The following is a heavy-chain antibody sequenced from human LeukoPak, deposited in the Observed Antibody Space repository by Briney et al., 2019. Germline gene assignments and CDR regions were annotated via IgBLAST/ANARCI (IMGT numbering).Heavy chain of an antibody. CDR1: GFTFSSYS. CDR2: ISSSSSYI. V-gene: IGHV3-21*01. CDR3: ARDRRITIFGVVIPPGSMDV. Sequence: GGSLRLSCAASGFTFSSYSMNWVRQAPGKGLEWVSSISSSSSYIYYADSVKGRFTISRDNAKNSLYLQMNSLRAEDTAVYYCARDRRITIFGVVIPPGSMDVWGKGTTVTVSS. D-gene: IGHD3-3*01. J-gene: IGHJ6*03.